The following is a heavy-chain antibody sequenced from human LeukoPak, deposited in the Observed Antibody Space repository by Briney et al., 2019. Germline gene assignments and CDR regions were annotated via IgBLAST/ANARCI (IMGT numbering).Heavy chain of an antibody. CDR2: ISWDGGST. J-gene: IGHJ4*02. CDR1: GFTFDDYA. CDR3: AKGTLGDYRAGPDY. D-gene: IGHD4-17*01. Sequence: GGSLRLSCAASGFTFDDYATHWVRQVPGKGLEWVSFISWDGGSTYYTDSVKGRFTISRDNSKNSLYLQMNSLRAEDTALYYCAKGTLGDYRAGPDYWGRGTLVTVSS. V-gene: IGHV3-43D*03.